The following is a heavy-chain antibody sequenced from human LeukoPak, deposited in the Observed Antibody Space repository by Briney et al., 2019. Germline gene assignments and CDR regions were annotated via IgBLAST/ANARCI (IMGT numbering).Heavy chain of an antibody. CDR2: IIPIFGTA. CDR1: GGTFSSYA. Sequence: SVKVSCKATGGTFSSYAISWVRQAPGQGLEWMGGIIPIFGTANYAQKFQGRVTITADESTSTAYMELSSLRSEDTAVYYCARDLDCSGGSCYSDNWFDPWGQGTLVTVSS. J-gene: IGHJ5*02. CDR3: ARDLDCSGGSCYSDNWFDP. D-gene: IGHD2-15*01. V-gene: IGHV1-69*13.